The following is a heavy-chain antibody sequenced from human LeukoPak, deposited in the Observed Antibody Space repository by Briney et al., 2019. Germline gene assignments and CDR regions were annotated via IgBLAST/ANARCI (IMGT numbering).Heavy chain of an antibody. D-gene: IGHD4-23*01. CDR1: GFTFSSYA. Sequence: PGGSLRLSCAASGFTFSSYAMHWVRQAPGKGLEWVAVISYDGSNEYYADSVKGRFTISRDNSKNTLYLQMNSLRAEDTAVYYCARTRPGTSLFGYWGQGTLVTVSS. CDR2: ISYDGSNE. CDR3: ARTRPGTSLFGY. J-gene: IGHJ4*02. V-gene: IGHV3-30-3*01.